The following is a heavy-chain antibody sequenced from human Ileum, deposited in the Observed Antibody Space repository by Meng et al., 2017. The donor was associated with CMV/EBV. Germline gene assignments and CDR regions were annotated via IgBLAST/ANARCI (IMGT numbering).Heavy chain of an antibody. V-gene: IGHV3-15*01. D-gene: IGHD3-3*01. J-gene: IGHJ4*02. CDR2: IKSKTDGGAI. Sequence: QLVESGGGLVEPGGSLRLSCAGSGFNFNGTWMSWVRQAPGKGLEWVGHIKSKTDGGAIDYAAPVKGRFIISRDDSKNMLYLEMNSLKTDDTGVYYCGCGVPMYDYWGQGTLVTGSS. CDR1: GFNFNGTW. CDR3: GCGVPMYDY.